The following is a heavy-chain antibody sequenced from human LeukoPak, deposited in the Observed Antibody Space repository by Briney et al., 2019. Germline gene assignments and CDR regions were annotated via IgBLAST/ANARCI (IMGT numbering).Heavy chain of an antibody. CDR2: ISSSSSTV. CDR3: ARDRGSGSGYYGMDV. D-gene: IGHD5-12*01. J-gene: IGHJ6*02. V-gene: IGHV3-48*01. CDR1: GFTFSSYS. Sequence: GGSLRLSCAASGFTFSSYSMNWVCQAPGKGLEWVSYISSSSSTVYYADSVKGRFTISRDNAKNSLYLQMNSLRAEDTALYYCARDRGSGSGYYGMDVWGQGTTVTVSS.